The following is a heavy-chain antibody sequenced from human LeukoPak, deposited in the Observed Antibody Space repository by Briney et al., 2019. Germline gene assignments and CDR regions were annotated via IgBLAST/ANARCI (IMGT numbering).Heavy chain of an antibody. CDR2: IKQDGSEK. CDR3: ARRRFSSGWPKFDY. J-gene: IGHJ4*02. V-gene: IGHV3-7*01. D-gene: IGHD6-19*01. CDR1: GFTFSSYW. Sequence: PGGSLRLSCAASGFTFSSYWMSWVRQAPGKGLEWVANIKQDGSEKYYVDSVKGRFTISRDNAKNSLYLQMNSLRAEDTAVYYCARRRFSSGWPKFDYWGQGTLVTVSS.